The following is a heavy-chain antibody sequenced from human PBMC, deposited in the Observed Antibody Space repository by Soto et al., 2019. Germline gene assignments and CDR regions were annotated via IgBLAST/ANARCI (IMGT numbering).Heavy chain of an antibody. Sequence: GGSLRLSCAASGFTFSSYAMNWVRQAPGKGLEWVAGVSASGGGTSYADSVKGRFTISRDNSKDTLYLQMNSLRAEDTAVYYCAKSSSRAHYYAMDVWGQGTTVTVSS. J-gene: IGHJ6*02. CDR3: AKSSSRAHYYAMDV. D-gene: IGHD2-2*01. CDR2: VSASGGGT. V-gene: IGHV3-23*01. CDR1: GFTFSSYA.